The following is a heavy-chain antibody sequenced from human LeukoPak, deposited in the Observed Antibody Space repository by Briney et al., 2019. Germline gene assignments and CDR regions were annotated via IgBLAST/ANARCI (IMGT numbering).Heavy chain of an antibody. CDR3: ARVSSSHYYYYGMDV. V-gene: IGHV1-18*01. D-gene: IGHD2-2*01. J-gene: IGHJ6*02. Sequence: ASVKVSCKASGYTFTSYGISWVRQAPGQGLEWMGWISAYNGNTNYAQKLQGRVTMTTDTSTSTAYMELRNLRSDDTAVYYCARVSSSHYYYYGMDVWGQGTTVTVSS. CDR1: GYTFTSYG. CDR2: ISAYNGNT.